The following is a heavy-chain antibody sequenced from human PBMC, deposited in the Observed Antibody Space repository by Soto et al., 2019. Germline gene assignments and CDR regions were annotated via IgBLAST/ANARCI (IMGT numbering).Heavy chain of an antibody. CDR1: GGSISSGDYY. Sequence: SETLSLTCTVSGGSISSGDYYRSWIRQPPGKGLEWIGYIYYSGSTYYNPSLKSRVTISVDTSKNQFSLKLSSVTAADTAVYYCARGVVVPAATVYYYYGMNVWGQGTTVTVSS. J-gene: IGHJ6*02. CDR3: ARGVVVPAATVYYYYGMNV. CDR2: IYYSGST. D-gene: IGHD2-2*01. V-gene: IGHV4-30-4*01.